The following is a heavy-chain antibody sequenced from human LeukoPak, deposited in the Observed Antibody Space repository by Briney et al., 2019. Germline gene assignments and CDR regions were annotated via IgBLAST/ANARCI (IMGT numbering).Heavy chain of an antibody. J-gene: IGHJ4*02. CDR1: DDSIRRGFY. Sequence: SETLSLTCSVSDDSIRRGFYWGWIRQPPGKGLEWIGNIYYSGFPYYNPSLKSRATISLDMSKTEFSLKLTSVTAADTAVYYCARHGDYYGSGPDYWGQGTLVTVSS. V-gene: IGHV4-39*01. CDR2: IYYSGFP. CDR3: ARHGDYYGSGPDY. D-gene: IGHD3-10*01.